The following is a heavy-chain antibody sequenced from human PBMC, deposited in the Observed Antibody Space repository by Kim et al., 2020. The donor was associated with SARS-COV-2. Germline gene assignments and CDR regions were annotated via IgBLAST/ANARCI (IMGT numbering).Heavy chain of an antibody. CDR2: ISYDGSNK. V-gene: IGHV3-30*18. J-gene: IGHJ4*02. Sequence: GGSLRLSCAASGFTFSSYGMHWVRQAPGKGLEWVAVISYDGSNKYYADSVKGRFTISRDNSKNTLYLQMNSLRAEDTAVYYCAKDPGFEYSSPVGSFDYWGQGTLVTVSS. CDR1: GFTFSSYG. D-gene: IGHD6-6*01. CDR3: AKDPGFEYSSPVGSFDY.